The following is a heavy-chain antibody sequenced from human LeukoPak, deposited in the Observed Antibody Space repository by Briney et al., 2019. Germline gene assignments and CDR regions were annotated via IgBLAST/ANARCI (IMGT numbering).Heavy chain of an antibody. CDR2: ISWNSGSI. CDR1: GFTFDDYA. V-gene: IGHV3-9*01. CDR3: AKDSRRACSSTSCFDAFDI. J-gene: IGHJ3*02. D-gene: IGHD2-2*01. Sequence: GRSLRLSCAASGFTFDDYATHWVRQAPGKGLEWVSGISWNSGSIGYADSVKGRFTISRDNAKNSLYLQMNSLRAEDTALYYCAKDSRRACSSTSCFDAFDIWGQGTMVTVSS.